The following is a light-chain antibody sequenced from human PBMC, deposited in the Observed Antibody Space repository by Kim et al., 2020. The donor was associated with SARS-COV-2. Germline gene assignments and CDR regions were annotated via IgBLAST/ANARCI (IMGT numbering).Light chain of an antibody. CDR3: QQRKEWPRT. CDR2: DAS. CDR1: QNIRNE. V-gene: IGKV3-11*01. J-gene: IGKJ1*01. Sequence: IILTQSPGTLSLSPGQRATLSCRASQNIRNELAWYQHKPGQAPRLLISDASNRATGIPARFSGSGFGTEFTLTVSSLQPEDSADYYCQQRKEWPRTFGQGTKVDIK.